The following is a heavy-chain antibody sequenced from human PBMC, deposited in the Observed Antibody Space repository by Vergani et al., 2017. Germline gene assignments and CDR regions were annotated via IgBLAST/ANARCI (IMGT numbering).Heavy chain of an antibody. CDR1: GFTFGDHA. CDR2: ISWNSGSI. J-gene: IGHJ4*02. Sequence: EVQLVESGGGLVQPGRSLRLSCAASGFTFGDHAMHWVRQAPGKGLEWVSGISWNSGSIGYADSVKGGFTISRDTAKNSLELQMNTLIAEDTALYYCAKDDRRGTIDYWGQGTLVTVSS. V-gene: IGHV3-9*01. CDR3: AKDDRRGTIDY.